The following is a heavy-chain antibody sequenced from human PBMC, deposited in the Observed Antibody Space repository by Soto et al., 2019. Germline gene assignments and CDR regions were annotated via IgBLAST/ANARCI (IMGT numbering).Heavy chain of an antibody. J-gene: IGHJ5*02. CDR2: IYYSGST. V-gene: IGHV4-59*01. CDR1: GGSISSYY. D-gene: IGHD3-10*01. Sequence: PSETLSLTCTVSGGSISSYYWSWSRQPPGKGLEWIGHIYYSGSTNYNPSLKSRVTISVDTSKNQFSLELSSVTAADTAVYYCARDASVLGSIWFGLDPWGQGTLVTVSS. CDR3: ARDASVLGSIWFGLDP.